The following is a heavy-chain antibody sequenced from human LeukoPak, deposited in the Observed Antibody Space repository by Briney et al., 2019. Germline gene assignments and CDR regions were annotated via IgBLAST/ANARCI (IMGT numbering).Heavy chain of an antibody. V-gene: IGHV3-30*02. D-gene: IGHD4-17*01. J-gene: IGHJ4*02. CDR1: GFTFSTYG. Sequence: GGSLRLSCAASGFTFSTYGLHWVRQAPGKGLEWVAFIRYDGSNKYYADSVKGRFTISRDNSKNTLYLQMNSLRADDTAVYYCARVTQTDYDFDYWGQGTLVTVSS. CDR3: ARVTQTDYDFDY. CDR2: IRYDGSNK.